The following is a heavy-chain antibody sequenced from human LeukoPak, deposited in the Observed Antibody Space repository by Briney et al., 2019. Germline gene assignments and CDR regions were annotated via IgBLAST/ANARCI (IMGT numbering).Heavy chain of an antibody. D-gene: IGHD3-10*01. CDR1: GGSFSGYY. CDR3: AREGYYGAGSCPR. V-gene: IGHV4-34*01. Sequence: SETLSLTCAVSGGSFSGYYWSWIRQPPGKGLEWIGEINNSGNTNYNPSLKSRVTISVDTSKNQFSLKLNSVTAADTAVYYCAREGYYGAGSCPRWGQGTVVTVSS. CDR2: INNSGNT. J-gene: IGHJ4*02.